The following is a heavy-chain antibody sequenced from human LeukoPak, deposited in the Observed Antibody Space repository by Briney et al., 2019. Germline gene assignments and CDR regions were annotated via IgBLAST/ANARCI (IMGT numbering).Heavy chain of an antibody. CDR1: GFTFSSFA. Sequence: GGSLRLSCAASGFTFSSFAMSWVRQAPGKGLEWVSAISGSGGSTYYADSVKGRFSISRDNSKNTLYLQMNSLRAEDTAVYHCAKAELVGAAGAVGYWGQGTLVTVSS. V-gene: IGHV3-23*01. CDR2: ISGSGGST. D-gene: IGHD2-15*01. CDR3: AKAELVGAAGAVGY. J-gene: IGHJ4*02.